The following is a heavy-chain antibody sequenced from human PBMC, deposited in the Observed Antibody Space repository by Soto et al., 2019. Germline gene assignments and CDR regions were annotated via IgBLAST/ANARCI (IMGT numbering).Heavy chain of an antibody. Sequence: VQLLESGGDLVQPGGSLRLSCVASGFILNNYAMSWVRQAPGKGLEWVSTIGGTDGDSDGVPWYEDSVKGRFTIPRDSSAYTLFLHMDNLRAEDSALYFCVKRGGNWGAFDFWGQGTTVVVSS. V-gene: IGHV3-23*01. CDR3: VKRGGNWGAFDF. J-gene: IGHJ3*01. CDR1: GFILNNYA. CDR2: IGGTDGDSDGVP. D-gene: IGHD7-27*01.